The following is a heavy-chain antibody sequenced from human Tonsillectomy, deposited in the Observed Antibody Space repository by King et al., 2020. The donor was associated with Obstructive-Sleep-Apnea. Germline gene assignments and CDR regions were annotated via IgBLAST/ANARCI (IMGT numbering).Heavy chain of an antibody. J-gene: IGHJ6*02. CDR1: GGTVTTDT. CDR2: IIPMSGTS. Sequence: VQLVESGAEVKKPGSSVTVSCKASGGTVTTDTISWERQAPGQGLEWMGGIIPMSGTSHYAQKCQGRVTITADASTNIVFMQLNSLRSEDTAVYYCARDLTGMDVWGQGTSVAVSS. D-gene: IGHD3-9*01. V-gene: IGHV1-69*01. CDR3: ARDLTGMDV.